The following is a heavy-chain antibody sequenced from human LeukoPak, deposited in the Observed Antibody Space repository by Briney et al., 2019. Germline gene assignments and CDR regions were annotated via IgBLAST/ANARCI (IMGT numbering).Heavy chain of an antibody. CDR2: ITPHNGGT. V-gene: IGHV1-2*02. J-gene: IGHJ5*02. CDR1: GFTFTSYS. Sequence: GASVKDSCKPSGFTFTSYSMHWVRQAPGQGLEWMGWITPHNGGTNYAQKFQGGVTMTRDTSISTVYMELSRLRSDDTAVYYCARTKNLYPGWFDPWGQGTLVTVSS. CDR3: ARTKNLYPGWFDP. D-gene: IGHD1-14*01.